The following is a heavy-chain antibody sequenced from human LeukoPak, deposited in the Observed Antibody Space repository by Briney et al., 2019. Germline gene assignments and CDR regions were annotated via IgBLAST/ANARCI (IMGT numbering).Heavy chain of an antibody. CDR3: ARASIVVVPAAMKGSGYYGMDV. D-gene: IGHD2-2*01. CDR1: GFTFSSYE. V-gene: IGHV3-48*03. Sequence: GGSLRLSCAASGFTFSSYEMNWVRQAPGKGLEWVSYISSSGSTIYYADSVKARFTISRDNAKNSLYLQMNSLRAEDTAVYYCARASIVVVPAAMKGSGYYGMDVWGQGTTVTVSS. CDR2: ISSSGSTI. J-gene: IGHJ6*02.